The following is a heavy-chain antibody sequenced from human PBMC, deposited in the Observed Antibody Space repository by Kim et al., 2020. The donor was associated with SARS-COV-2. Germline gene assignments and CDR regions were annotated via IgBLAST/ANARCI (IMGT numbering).Heavy chain of an antibody. Sequence: AASVKGRFTISRDNSDNTLYLQVNSLRAEDTAVYYCTKGSSSGRPYYFDYWGQGTLVTVSS. V-gene: IGHV3-23*01. J-gene: IGHJ4*02. D-gene: IGHD6-19*01. CDR3: TKGSSSGRPYYFDY.